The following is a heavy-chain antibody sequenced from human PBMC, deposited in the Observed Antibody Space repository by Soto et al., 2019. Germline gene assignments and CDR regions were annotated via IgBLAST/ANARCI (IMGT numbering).Heavy chain of an antibody. CDR2: ISYDGNNK. D-gene: IGHD2-2*01. CDR3: ARDSGYCSSTSCPYGMDG. Sequence: AGGALRVPWGGSGVTLRRYAIHGGRQAPGKGLEWVAVISYDGNNKYYADSVKGRFTISRDNSKNTLYLQMNSLRAEDTAVYYCARDSGYCSSTSCPYGMDGPDQGTTVTVSS. V-gene: IGHV3-30-3*01. CDR1: GVTLRRYA. J-gene: IGHJ6*02.